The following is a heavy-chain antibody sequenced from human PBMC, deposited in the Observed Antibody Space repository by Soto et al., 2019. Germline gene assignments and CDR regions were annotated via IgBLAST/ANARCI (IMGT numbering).Heavy chain of an antibody. CDR3: ARNGAYNWV. D-gene: IGHD1-1*01. J-gene: IGHJ4*02. Sequence: ELQLVASGGGLVQPGGPLRLSCAASGFTVSNNYVRWVRQAPGKGLERVPLIFSNGDTRYADSVKGRFTISRDSSSNTLYLQMNSLRVEDTAVYYCARNGAYNWVGGQGIHVTVSS. CDR1: GFTVSNNY. V-gene: IGHV3-66*01. CDR2: IFSNGDT.